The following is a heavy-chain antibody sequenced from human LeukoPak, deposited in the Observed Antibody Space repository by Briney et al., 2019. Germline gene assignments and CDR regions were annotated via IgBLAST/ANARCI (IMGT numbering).Heavy chain of an antibody. CDR3: ASAADPAMAHFDS. Sequence: ASVKVSCKASGYTFTGYYMHWVRQAPGQGLEWMGWINPNSGGTNYAQKLQGRVTMTRDTSISTAYMELSRLRSDAPAVYYCASAADPAMAHFDSWGQGTLVTVSS. CDR1: GYTFTGYY. V-gene: IGHV1-2*02. D-gene: IGHD5-18*01. CDR2: INPNSGGT. J-gene: IGHJ4*02.